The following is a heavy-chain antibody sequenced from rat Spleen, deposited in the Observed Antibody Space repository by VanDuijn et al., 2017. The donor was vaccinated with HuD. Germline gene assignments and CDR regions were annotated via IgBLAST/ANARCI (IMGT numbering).Heavy chain of an antibody. Sequence: EVQLVESNGGVVQPGRALKLSCAASGFTLSDYYMAWVRQAPPKGLEWVATISSDGSSTNYRDSVKGGFTISRDNAKRTLYLQMDSLRSEDTATYYCARAGYLRDWYFDFWGTETMVTVSS. J-gene: IGHJ1*01. D-gene: IGHD2-2*01. V-gene: IGHV5-29*01. CDR2: ISSDGSST. CDR1: GFTLSDYY. CDR3: ARAGYLRDWYFDF.